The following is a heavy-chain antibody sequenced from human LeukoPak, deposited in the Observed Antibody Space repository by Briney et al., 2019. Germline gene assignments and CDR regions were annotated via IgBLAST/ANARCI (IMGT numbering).Heavy chain of an antibody. J-gene: IGHJ3*02. CDR3: ARLKVTQGAFDI. V-gene: IGHV4-38-2*02. CDR1: GGSISSGYY. D-gene: IGHD2-21*02. CDR2: IYHSGST. Sequence: SQTLSLTCTVSGGSISSGYYWGWIRQPPGKGLEWIGSIYHSGSTYYNPSLKSRVIISVDTSKNQFSLKLSSVTAADTAVYYCARLKVTQGAFDIWGQGTMVTVSS.